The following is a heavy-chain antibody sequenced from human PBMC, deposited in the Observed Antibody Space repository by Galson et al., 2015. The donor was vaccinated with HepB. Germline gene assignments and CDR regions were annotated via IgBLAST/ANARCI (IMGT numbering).Heavy chain of an antibody. V-gene: IGHV3-49*04. Sequence: SLRLSCAASDFSFGDYAINWVRQAPGKGLEWVGFIRGKAYGGTTQYAASVKDRFIISRDDSKTIAYLQMNSLKTEDTAVYYCARGPRSSPLFRGNYYYYMDVWGKGTAVTVSS. CDR3: ARGPRSSPLFRGNYYYYMDV. CDR1: DFSFGDYA. J-gene: IGHJ6*03. D-gene: IGHD3-10*02. CDR2: IRGKAYGGTT.